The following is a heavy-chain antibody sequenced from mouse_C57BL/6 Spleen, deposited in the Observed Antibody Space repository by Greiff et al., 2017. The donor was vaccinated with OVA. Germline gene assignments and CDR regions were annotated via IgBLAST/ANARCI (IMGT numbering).Heavy chain of an antibody. Sequence: VQPQQSGPELVKPGASVKISCKASGYAFSSSWMNWVKQRPGKGLEWIGRIYPGDGDTNYNGKFKGKATLTADKSSSTAYMQLNSLTSEDSAVYVCARDCGSSFSYWYFDVWGTGTTVTVSS. CDR3: ARDCGSSFSYWYFDV. D-gene: IGHD1-1*01. CDR1: GYAFSSSW. V-gene: IGHV1-82*01. J-gene: IGHJ1*03. CDR2: IYPGDGDT.